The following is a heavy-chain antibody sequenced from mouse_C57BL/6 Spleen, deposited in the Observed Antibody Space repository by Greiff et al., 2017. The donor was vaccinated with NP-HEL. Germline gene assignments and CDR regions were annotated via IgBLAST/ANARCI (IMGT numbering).Heavy chain of an antibody. V-gene: IGHV1-80*01. CDR3: AREDYDPFAY. CDR2: IYPGDGDT. J-gene: IGHJ3*01. Sequence: QVQLKQSGAELVKPGASVKISCKASGYAFSSYWMNWVKQRPGKGLEWIGQIYPGDGDTNYNGKFKGKATLTADKSSSTAYMQLSSLTSEDAAVYFCAREDYDPFAYWGQGTLVTVSA. D-gene: IGHD2-4*01. CDR1: GYAFSSYW.